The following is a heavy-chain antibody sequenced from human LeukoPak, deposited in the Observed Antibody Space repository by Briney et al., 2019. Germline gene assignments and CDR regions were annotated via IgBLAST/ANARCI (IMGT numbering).Heavy chain of an antibody. J-gene: IGHJ5*02. Sequence: SETLSLTCTVSGGSISSSSYYWGWIRQPPGKGLEWIGSIYYSGSTYYNPSLKSRVTISVDTSKNQFSLKLSSVTAADTAVYYCARDKTSKLDPWGQGTLVTVSS. D-gene: IGHD4-11*01. CDR3: ARDKTSKLDP. V-gene: IGHV4-39*07. CDR2: IYYSGST. CDR1: GGSISSSSYY.